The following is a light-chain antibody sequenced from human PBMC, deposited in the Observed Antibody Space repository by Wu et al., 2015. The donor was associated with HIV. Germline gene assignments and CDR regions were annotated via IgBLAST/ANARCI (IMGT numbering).Light chain of an antibody. J-gene: IGKJ2*01. CDR1: QSVSTY. CDR3: QSYSGSSYT. V-gene: IGKV3-11*01. Sequence: EIVLTQSPATLSLSPGERATLSCRASQSVSTYLAWYQQRPGQSPRLLIYDTSNRATGIPDRFSGSASGTDFTLTISRLEPEDFAVYYCQSYSGSSYTFDQGTKLEIK. CDR2: DTS.